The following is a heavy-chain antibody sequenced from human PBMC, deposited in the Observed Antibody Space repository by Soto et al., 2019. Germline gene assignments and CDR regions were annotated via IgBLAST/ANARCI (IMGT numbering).Heavy chain of an antibody. V-gene: IGHV3-7*01. J-gene: IGHJ4*02. Sequence: XGSLRLSCTAAGFTFSDSLMTWVRQAPGKGLEWVARIKPDESEKKYADSVKGRFSISRDNAKNSMYLQMDSLRGEDTAVYYCVRGGSNYAYWGQGTLATVSS. D-gene: IGHD4-4*01. CDR1: GFTFSDSL. CDR3: VRGGSNYAY. CDR2: IKPDESEK.